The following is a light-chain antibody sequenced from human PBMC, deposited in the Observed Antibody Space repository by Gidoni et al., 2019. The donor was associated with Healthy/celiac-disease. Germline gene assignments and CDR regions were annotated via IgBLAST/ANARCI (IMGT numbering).Light chain of an antibody. CDR1: SLRSYY. J-gene: IGLJ3*02. CDR2: GKN. V-gene: IGLV3-19*01. CDR3: NSRDSSGNHLV. Sequence: VCGQTVRITCQGDSLRSYYASWYEQTPGQAPVLVIYGKNNRPSGIPDRFSGSSSGNTTSLTITGAQAEDEADYYCNSRDSSGNHLVFGGGTKLTVL.